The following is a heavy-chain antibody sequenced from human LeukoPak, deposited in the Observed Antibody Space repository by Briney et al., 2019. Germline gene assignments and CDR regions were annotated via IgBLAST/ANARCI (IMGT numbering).Heavy chain of an antibody. Sequence: PSETLSLTCTVSGGSMSGAYWSWIRQPPGKGLEWIGYVFFTGNTNYNPSLGSRLTISVDTSRSQFSLKLNSVTAADTAVYYCARDSAGGITGTALDYWGQGTLVTVSS. J-gene: IGHJ4*02. CDR2: VFFTGNT. CDR3: ARDSAGGITGTALDY. CDR1: GGSMSGAY. D-gene: IGHD1-20*01. V-gene: IGHV4-4*08.